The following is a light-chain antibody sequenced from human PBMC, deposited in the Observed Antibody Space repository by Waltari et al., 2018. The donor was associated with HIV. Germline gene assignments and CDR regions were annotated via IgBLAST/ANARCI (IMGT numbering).Light chain of an antibody. CDR3: QQYHSYPVT. V-gene: IGKV1-5*01. Sequence: DIHMTQSPSTVSASVGDRVIISCRAGQNINSWLAWYQQTPGKPPRFLIYQASTLERGVPSRFSGSGSGTLFTLTINNLQPVDFGTYYCQQYHSYPVTFGGGTKVEIK. J-gene: IGKJ4*01. CDR1: QNINSW. CDR2: QAS.